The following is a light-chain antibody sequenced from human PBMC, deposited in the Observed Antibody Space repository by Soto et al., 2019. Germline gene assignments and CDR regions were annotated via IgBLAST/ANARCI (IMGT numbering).Light chain of an antibody. J-gene: IGLJ2*01. Sequence: QSVLTQPASVSGSPGQSITISCTETSSDVGEYKYVSWYQQHPGTAPKLIIYDVSNRPSGVSNRFSASKSGNTASLTISGLQAEDEAHYYCSSFTSKSTLIFGGGTKVTVL. V-gene: IGLV2-14*03. CDR1: SSDVGEYKY. CDR2: DVS. CDR3: SSFTSKSTLI.